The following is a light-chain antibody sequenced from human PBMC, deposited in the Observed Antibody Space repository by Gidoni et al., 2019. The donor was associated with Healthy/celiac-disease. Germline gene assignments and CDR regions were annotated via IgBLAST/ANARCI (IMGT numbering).Light chain of an antibody. CDR1: KLGDKY. Sequence: SYEMTQPPSVSVSPGQTASITCSGDKLGDKYACWYQQKPGQSPVLAIYQHSKRPSGIPERFSGSNSGNTATLTISGTQAMDEADYDCQAWDSSILYVFGTGTKVTVL. CDR3: QAWDSSILYV. CDR2: QHS. J-gene: IGLJ1*01. V-gene: IGLV3-1*01.